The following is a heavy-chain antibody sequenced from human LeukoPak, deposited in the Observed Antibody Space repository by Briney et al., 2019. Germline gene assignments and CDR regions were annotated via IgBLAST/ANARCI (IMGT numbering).Heavy chain of an antibody. V-gene: IGHV1-46*01. CDR1: RYTFTSSY. CDR2: INPSGGST. CDR3: ARAGTMAGLSVDY. J-gene: IGHJ4*02. D-gene: IGHD4/OR15-4a*01. Sequence: ASVKVSCKSSRYTFTSSYMHWVRHAPGQGLEWMGIINPSGGSTSYAQKFQGRVTMTRDTSTSTVYMELSSLRSEDTAVYYCARAGTMAGLSVDYWGQGTLVTVSS.